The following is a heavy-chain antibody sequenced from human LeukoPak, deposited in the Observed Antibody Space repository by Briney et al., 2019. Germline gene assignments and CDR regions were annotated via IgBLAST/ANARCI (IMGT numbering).Heavy chain of an antibody. CDR1: GFTFSNAW. V-gene: IGHV3-15*01. CDR2: IKSKTDGGTT. CDR3: TTALDHDDYGDYHQTPP. J-gene: IGHJ5*02. D-gene: IGHD4-17*01. Sequence: GGSLRLSCAASGFTFSNAWMSWVRQAPGKGLEWVGRIKSKTDGGTTDYAAPVKGRFTISRDDSKNTLYLQMNSLKTEDTAVYYCTTALDHDDYGDYHQTPPWGQGTLVTVSS.